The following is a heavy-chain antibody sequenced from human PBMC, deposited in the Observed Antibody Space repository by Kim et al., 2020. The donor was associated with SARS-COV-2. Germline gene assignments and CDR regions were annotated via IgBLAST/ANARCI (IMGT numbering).Heavy chain of an antibody. V-gene: IGHV4-39*01. J-gene: IGHJ4*02. CDR3: ATREYTTTWGLDY. CDR2: IYYSGST. CDR1: GGSIRRNNYY. D-gene: IGHD6-13*01. Sequence: SETLSLTCTVSGGSIRRNNYYWGWIRQPPGKGLEWIASIYYSGSTYYNPSLKSRVTISVDTSKNQFSLRLTSVTAADTAVYYCATREYTTTWGLDYWGQGTLVTVSS.